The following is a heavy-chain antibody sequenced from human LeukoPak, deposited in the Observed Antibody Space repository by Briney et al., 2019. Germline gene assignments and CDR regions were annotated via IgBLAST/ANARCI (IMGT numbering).Heavy chain of an antibody. CDR1: GGSISSSSYY. CDR2: IYYSGST. V-gene: IGHV4-39*07. J-gene: IGHJ6*02. CDR3: ARGQTRFYYYYGMDV. Sequence: PSETLSLTCTVSGGSISSSSYYWGWIRQPPGKGLEWIGSIYYSGSTNYNPSLKSRVTISVDTSKNQFSLKLSSVTAADTAVYYCARGQTRFYYYYGMDVWGQGTTVTVSS. D-gene: IGHD4-23*01.